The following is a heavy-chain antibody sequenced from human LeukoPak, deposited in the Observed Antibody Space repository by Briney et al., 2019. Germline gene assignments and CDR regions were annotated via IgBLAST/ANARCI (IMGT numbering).Heavy chain of an antibody. D-gene: IGHD1-26*01. V-gene: IGHV1-2*02. J-gene: IGHJ3*01. CDR2: XXPHSGAT. CDR1: GYSFTGHY. Sequence: ASVKVSCKASGYSFTGHYIHWVRQPPGQGLXXXXXXXPHSGATNYAQKIQGRVTMTRDTSISTAYMELSSLRSDDTAMYYCARVRVGATGSLDVFNLWGQGTMVTVSS. CDR3: ARVRVGATGSLDVFNL.